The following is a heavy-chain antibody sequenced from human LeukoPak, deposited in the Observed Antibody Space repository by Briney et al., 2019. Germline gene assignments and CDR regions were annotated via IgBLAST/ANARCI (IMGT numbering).Heavy chain of an antibody. J-gene: IGHJ4*02. Sequence: ASVKVSCKASGYTFTGYMHWVRQAPGQGLEWMGWINPNSGGTNYAQKFQGRVTMTRDTSISTAYMELSRLRSEDTAVYYCARWVAGSSNYFDYWGQGTLVTVSS. D-gene: IGHD6-19*01. CDR1: GYTFTGY. CDR3: ARWVAGSSNYFDY. CDR2: INPNSGGT. V-gene: IGHV1-2*02.